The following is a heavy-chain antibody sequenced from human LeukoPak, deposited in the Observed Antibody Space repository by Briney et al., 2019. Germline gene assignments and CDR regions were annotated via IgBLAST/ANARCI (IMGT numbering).Heavy chain of an antibody. CDR2: ISTGSSYI. V-gene: IGHV3-21*01. J-gene: IGHJ4*02. CDR1: GFTFSSYT. D-gene: IGHD5-24*01. CDR3: ARDRLGVEMSTINRFDY. Sequence: GGSLRLSCAASGFTFSSYTMNWVRQAPGKGLEWVSSISTGSSYIYYANSVKGRFTISRDNAKNSLYLQMNSLRAEDTAVYYCARDRLGVEMSTINRFDYWGQGTLVAVSS.